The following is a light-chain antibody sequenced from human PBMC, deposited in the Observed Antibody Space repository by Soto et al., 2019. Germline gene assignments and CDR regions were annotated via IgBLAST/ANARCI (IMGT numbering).Light chain of an antibody. V-gene: IGKV4-1*01. CDR1: QSFLYRSNNKNY. Sequence: DIFMTQSPDSLAVSLGEGATINCKSRQSFLYRSNNKNYLALYQQKPGQPPKLLIYWASTRESGVPDRFSGSGSGTDFTLTISSLQAEDVAVYYCQQYYSTPITFGQGTRLEIK. CDR3: QQYYSTPIT. J-gene: IGKJ5*01. CDR2: WAS.